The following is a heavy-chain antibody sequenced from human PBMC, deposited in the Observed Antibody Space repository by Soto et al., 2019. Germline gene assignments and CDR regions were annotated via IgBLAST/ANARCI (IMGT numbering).Heavy chain of an antibody. CDR1: GGTFSSYA. V-gene: IGHV1-69*12. CDR2: IIPIFGTA. CDR3: ARSVGTFDSSGYYSNWFDP. J-gene: IGHJ5*02. Sequence: QVQLVQSGAEVKKPGSSVKVSCKASGGTFSSYAISWVRQAPGQGLEWMGGIIPIFGTANYAQKFQGRVTITADESPRTAYMGLSSLRSEDTAVYYCARSVGTFDSSGYYSNWFDPWGQGTLVTVSS. D-gene: IGHD3-22*01.